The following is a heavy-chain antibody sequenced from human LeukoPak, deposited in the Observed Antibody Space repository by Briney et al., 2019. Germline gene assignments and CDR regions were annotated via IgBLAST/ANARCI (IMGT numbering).Heavy chain of an antibody. D-gene: IGHD6-19*01. J-gene: IGHJ6*02. V-gene: IGHV3-30*18. CDR3: AKDLEVAGPDYYYGMDV. Sequence: GRSLRLSWAASGFTVSSYGMHWVRQAPGKGREGVADITYDVINKYYADSVKSRFTISRDNSKNTLYLQMNSLSAEDTAVYYCAKDLEVAGPDYYYGMDVWGQGTPVTVSS. CDR2: ITYDVINK. CDR1: GFTVSSYG.